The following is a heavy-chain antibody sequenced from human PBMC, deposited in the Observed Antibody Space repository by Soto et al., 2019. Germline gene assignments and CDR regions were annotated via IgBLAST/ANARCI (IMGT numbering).Heavy chain of an antibody. CDR1: GYTFTSYG. J-gene: IGHJ5*01. D-gene: IGHD2-15*01. CDR3: ERKMVGDWFDP. CDR2: ISAYNGNT. V-gene: IGHV1-18*04. Sequence: ASVKVSCKASGYTFTSYGISWVGQAPGQGLEGMGWISAYNGNTNYAQKLQGRVTMTTDRSTSTAYMELRSLRSDDTAVYYCERKMVGDWFDPWGQGNLVTVSS.